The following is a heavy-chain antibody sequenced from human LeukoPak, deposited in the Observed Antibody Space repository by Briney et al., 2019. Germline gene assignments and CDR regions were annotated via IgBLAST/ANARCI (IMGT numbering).Heavy chain of an antibody. CDR2: INPSGGST. V-gene: IGHV1-46*01. CDR1: GYTFTSYY. Sequence: ASVNVSFKASGYTFTSYYIHWVRQAPGQGREGMGIINPSGGSTSYAQKFQGRVTMTRDTSKNQFSLKLSSVTAADTAVYYCARHGNYDFLGVDIWGQGTMVTVSS. CDR3: ARHGNYDFLGVDI. D-gene: IGHD3-3*01. J-gene: IGHJ3*02.